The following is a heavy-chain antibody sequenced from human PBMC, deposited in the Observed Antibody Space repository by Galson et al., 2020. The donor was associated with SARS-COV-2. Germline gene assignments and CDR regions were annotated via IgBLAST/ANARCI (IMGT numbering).Heavy chain of an antibody. J-gene: IGHJ4*02. CDR2: ISGYNGNT. CDR1: GYTFTNYG. Sequence: ASVTVSCKASGYTFTNYGVSWVRQAPGQGLEWMGWISGYNGNTNYAQNLQDRVTMTTDTSTSTVYMELRSLSSDDTAIYYCAGDYYDSSAYYFDHWGQGTLVAVSS. V-gene: IGHV1-18*01. CDR3: AGDYYDSSAYYFDH. D-gene: IGHD3-22*01.